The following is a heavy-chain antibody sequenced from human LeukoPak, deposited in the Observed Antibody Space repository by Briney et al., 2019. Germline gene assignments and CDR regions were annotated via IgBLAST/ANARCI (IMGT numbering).Heavy chain of an antibody. CDR1: GFTFSSYA. D-gene: IGHD5-24*01. CDR3: AKGRQLLDP. CDR2: ISGSSGTI. V-gene: IGHV3-23*01. J-gene: IGHJ5*02. Sequence: GGSLRLSCTASGFTFSSYAMSWVRQAPGKGLEWVSSISGSSGTIDYADSVKGRFIISRDNSKNALYLQMNSLRPEDSAIYYCAKGRQLLDPWGQGTLVTVSS.